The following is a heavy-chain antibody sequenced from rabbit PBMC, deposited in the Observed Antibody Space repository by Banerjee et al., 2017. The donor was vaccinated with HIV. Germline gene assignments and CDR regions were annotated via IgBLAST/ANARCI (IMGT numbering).Heavy chain of an antibody. CDR2: IDPVFGTT. D-gene: IGHD1-1*01. J-gene: IGHJ4*01. V-gene: IGHV1S40*01. Sequence: QSLEESGGDLVKPGASLTLTCTASGFSFSSSYYMYWVRQAPGKGLEWIGYIDPVFGTTYYANWVNGRFSISSHSAQNTLYLQLSSLTAADTATYFCVREPTSSSGYYKSYYFDLWGQGTLVTVS. CDR1: GFSFSSSYY. CDR3: VREPTSSSGYYKSYYFDL.